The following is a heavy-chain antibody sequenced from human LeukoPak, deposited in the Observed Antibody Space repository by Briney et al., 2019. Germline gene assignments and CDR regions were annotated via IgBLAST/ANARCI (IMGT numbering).Heavy chain of an antibody. CDR2: INHSGGT. Sequence: ASLSLTCAVYAESMTVHYTTSIRQPPGKRLECIGEINHSGGTNYNPSLKKRVTMTINMYKKKFSLKLNSVAAADAAVYFYARANASGTGRDYDGWAQGNLVPVSS. D-gene: IGHD3-10*01. CDR3: ARANASGTGRDYDG. J-gene: IGHJ4*02. V-gene: IGHV4-34*01. CDR1: AESMTVHY.